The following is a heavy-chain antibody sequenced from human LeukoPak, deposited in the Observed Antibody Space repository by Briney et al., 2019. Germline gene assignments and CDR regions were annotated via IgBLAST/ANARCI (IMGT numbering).Heavy chain of an antibody. Sequence: GGSLRLSCAASGFTFSSYEMNWVRQAPGKGLEWVSSISKTGTYKYYADSMKGRFTISRDNAKNSLFLEMNSLRAEDTAVYYCVRSMSLVVPDAFDIWGRGTRVSVSS. CDR1: GFTFSSYE. CDR2: ISKTGTYK. V-gene: IGHV3-21*01. D-gene: IGHD2-15*01. CDR3: VRSMSLVVPDAFDI. J-gene: IGHJ3*02.